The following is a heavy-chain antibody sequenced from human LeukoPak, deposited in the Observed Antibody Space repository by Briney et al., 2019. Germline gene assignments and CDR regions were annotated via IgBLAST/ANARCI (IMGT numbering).Heavy chain of an antibody. CDR3: ARDRERAVTTNRWFDP. J-gene: IGHJ5*02. Sequence: GASVNVSCMPSGGTFNSYAISWVRQAPGQGLEGMGRIIPIFGIANYAQKFQGRVTITADKSTSTAYMELSSLRSEDTAVYYCARDRERAVTTNRWFDPWGQGTLVTVSS. CDR2: IIPIFGIA. V-gene: IGHV1-69*04. D-gene: IGHD4-17*01. CDR1: GGTFNSYA.